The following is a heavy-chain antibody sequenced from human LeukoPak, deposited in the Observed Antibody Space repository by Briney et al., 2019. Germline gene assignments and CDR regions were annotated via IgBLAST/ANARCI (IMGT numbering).Heavy chain of an antibody. Sequence: SGPALVKPTQTLTLTCTFSGFSLSTSGMRVSWIRQPPGKALEWLARIDWDDDKFYSTSLKTRLTISKDTSKTQVVLTMTNMDPVDTATYYCARMGTAMEFDPWGQGTLVTVSS. D-gene: IGHD5-18*01. CDR1: GFSLSTSGMR. J-gene: IGHJ5*02. CDR3: ARMGTAMEFDP. CDR2: IDWDDDK. V-gene: IGHV2-70*04.